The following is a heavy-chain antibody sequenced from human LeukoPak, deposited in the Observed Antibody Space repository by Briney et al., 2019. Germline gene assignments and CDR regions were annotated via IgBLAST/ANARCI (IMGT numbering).Heavy chain of an antibody. J-gene: IGHJ4*02. CDR1: GYTFTSYY. CDR2: INPSGGST. CDR3: ARDMDSAERFDY. D-gene: IGHD2-2*03. Sequence: ASVKVSCKASGYTFTSYYMHWVRQAPGQGLEWMGIINPSGGSTSYAQKFQGRVTMTRDMSTSTVYMELSSLRSDDTAVYYCARDMDSAERFDYWGQGTLVTVSS. V-gene: IGHV1-46*01.